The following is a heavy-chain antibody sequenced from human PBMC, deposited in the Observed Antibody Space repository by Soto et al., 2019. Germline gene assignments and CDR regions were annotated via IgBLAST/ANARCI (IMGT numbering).Heavy chain of an antibody. CDR2: MNPINGAT. J-gene: IGHJ6*02. Sequence: QVQLVQSGAEVKQSGASVKVSCKASGYDFTAYDINWVRQASGQGLEWMGWMNPINGATGSARRFQGRVSMTRNTATATAYLESTSLRSDDSAVYYCGRGPSPRAPAGGTPYYYAMDVWGQGTTVTVSS. D-gene: IGHD6-13*01. V-gene: IGHV1-8*02. CDR1: GYDFTAYD. CDR3: GRGPSPRAPAGGTPYYYAMDV.